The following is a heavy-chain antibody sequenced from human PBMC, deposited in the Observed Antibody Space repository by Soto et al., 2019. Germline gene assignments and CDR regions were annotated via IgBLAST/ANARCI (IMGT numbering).Heavy chain of an antibody. J-gene: IGHJ6*02. CDR3: AKDIRQLGRITMVRGVDNMDV. D-gene: IGHD3-10*01. Sequence: GGSLRLSCAASGFTFSSYAMSWVRQAPGKGLEWVSAISGSGGSTYYADSVKGRFTISRDNSKNTLYLQMNSLRAEDTAVYYCAKDIRQLGRITMVRGVDNMDVWGQGTTVTVSS. CDR1: GFTFSSYA. V-gene: IGHV3-23*01. CDR2: ISGSGGST.